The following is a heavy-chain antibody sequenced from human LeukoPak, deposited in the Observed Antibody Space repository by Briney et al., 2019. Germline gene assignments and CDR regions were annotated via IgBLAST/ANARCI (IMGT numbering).Heavy chain of an antibody. D-gene: IGHD5-12*01. Sequence: PSETLSLTCAVFGGSLSGYYWSWIRQPPGKGLDWIGEINHSGRTHYNPPLKSPVTISVDTSKNQFSLKLSSVTAAVTAVYYCARREGGYSGYDSGSFDYWGQGTLVTVSS. V-gene: IGHV4-34*01. CDR1: GGSLSGYY. CDR3: ARREGGYSGYDSGSFDY. CDR2: INHSGRT. J-gene: IGHJ4*02.